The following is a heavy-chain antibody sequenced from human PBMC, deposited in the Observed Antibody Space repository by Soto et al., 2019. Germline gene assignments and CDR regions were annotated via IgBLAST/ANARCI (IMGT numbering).Heavy chain of an antibody. CDR3: ARGGGYSSGWYLYYYYGMDV. D-gene: IGHD6-19*01. V-gene: IGHV4-34*01. Sequence: PSETLSLTCAVYGGSFSGYYWSWIRQPPGKGLEWIGEINHSGSTNYNPSLKSRVTISVDTSKNQFSLKLSSVTAADTAVYYCARGGGYSSGWYLYYYYGMDVWGQGTTVTVSS. CDR1: GGSFSGYY. CDR2: INHSGST. J-gene: IGHJ6*02.